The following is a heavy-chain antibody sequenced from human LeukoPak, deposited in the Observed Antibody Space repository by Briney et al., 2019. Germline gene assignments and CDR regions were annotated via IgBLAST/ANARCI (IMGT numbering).Heavy chain of an antibody. CDR1: GFAISSNY. V-gene: IGHV3-53*01. D-gene: IGHD3-22*01. CDR2: IYSGGYT. J-gene: IGHJ4*02. Sequence: GSLRLSCAASGFAISSNYMSWVRQGPGKGLEWVSLIYSGGYTYYADSVKGRFTISRDNSKNTLYLQMNSLRGEDTAVYYCARQRYYYDSSGPYFDYWGQGTLVTVSS. CDR3: ARQRYYYDSSGPYFDY.